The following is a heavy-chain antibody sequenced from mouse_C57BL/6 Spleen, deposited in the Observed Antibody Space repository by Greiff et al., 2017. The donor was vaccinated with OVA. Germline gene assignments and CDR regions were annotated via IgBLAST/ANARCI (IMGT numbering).Heavy chain of an antibody. CDR2: IDPETGGT. J-gene: IGHJ2*01. CDR1: GYTFTDYE. CDR3: TRLGPYGSLDY. D-gene: IGHD2-1*01. Sequence: QVHVKQSGAELVRPGASVTLSCKASGYTFTDYEMHWVKQTPVHGLEWIGAIDPETGGTAYNQKFKGKAILTADKSSSTAYMELSSLTSEDSAVYYCTRLGPYGSLDYWGQGTTLTVSS. V-gene: IGHV1-15*01.